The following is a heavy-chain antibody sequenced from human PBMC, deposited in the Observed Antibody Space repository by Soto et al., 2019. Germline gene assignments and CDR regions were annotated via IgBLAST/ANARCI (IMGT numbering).Heavy chain of an antibody. CDR3: AHYFYGVMDY. Sequence: QITLKESGHTLVKPTQTLTLTCTFSGFSLSTSGVGVGWVRQPPGKALEWLALIYWDDDNRYSPSLKSRLTITKGTYKNQVVLTMTNKDPVDTSTSYCAHYFYGVMDYRGQGTLVTVSS. V-gene: IGHV2-5*02. CDR2: IYWDDDN. J-gene: IGHJ4*02. CDR1: GFSLSTSGVG. D-gene: IGHD4-17*01.